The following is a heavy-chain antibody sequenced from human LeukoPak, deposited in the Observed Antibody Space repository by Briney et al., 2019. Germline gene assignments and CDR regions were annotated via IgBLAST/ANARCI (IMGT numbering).Heavy chain of an antibody. J-gene: IGHJ4*02. CDR2: ISAYNGNT. V-gene: IGHV1-18*01. D-gene: IGHD2-2*01. CDR3: ARAIYCSSTSCFFDY. Sequence: GASVKVSCKASGYTFTSYGISWVRQAPGQGLEWMGWISAYNGNTNYAQKLQGRVTITTDESTSTAYMELSSLRSEDTAVYYCARAIYCSSTSCFFDYWGQGTLVTVSS. CDR1: GYTFTSYG.